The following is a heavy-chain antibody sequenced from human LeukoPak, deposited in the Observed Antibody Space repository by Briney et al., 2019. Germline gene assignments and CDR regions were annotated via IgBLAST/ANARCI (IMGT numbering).Heavy chain of an antibody. D-gene: IGHD3-10*01. CDR2: ISGSGGST. Sequence: GGSLRLSCAASGFTFSSYAMSWVRQAPGKGLEWVSAISGSGGSTYYADSVKGRFTISGDNSKNTLYLQMNSLRAEDTAVYYCAKVSSGSYVLFDYWGQGTLVTVSS. V-gene: IGHV3-23*01. CDR1: GFTFSSYA. CDR3: AKVSSGSYVLFDY. J-gene: IGHJ4*02.